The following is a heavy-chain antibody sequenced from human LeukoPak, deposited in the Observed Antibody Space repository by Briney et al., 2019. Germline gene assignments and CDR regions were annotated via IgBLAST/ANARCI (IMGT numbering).Heavy chain of an antibody. D-gene: IGHD3-10*01. CDR3: AREEHTMVRGVMAY. Sequence: ASVKVSCMASGYTFTSYDINWVRQATGQGLEWMGWMNPNSGNTGYAQKFQGRVTMTRNTSISTAYMELSSLRSEDTAVYYCAREEHTMVRGVMAYWGQGTLVTVSS. CDR1: GYTFTSYD. J-gene: IGHJ4*02. CDR2: MNPNSGNT. V-gene: IGHV1-8*01.